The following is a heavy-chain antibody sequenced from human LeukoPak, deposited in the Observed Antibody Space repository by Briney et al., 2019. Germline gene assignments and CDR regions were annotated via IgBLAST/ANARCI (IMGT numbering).Heavy chain of an antibody. Sequence: SETLSLTCTVSGGSISSSSYYWGWIRQPPGTGLEWIGSIYYSGSTYYNPSLKSRVTISVDTSKNQFSLKLSSATAADTAVYYCARMDSSSWYGDYYYGMDVWGQGTTVTVSS. V-gene: IGHV4-39*01. CDR3: ARMDSSSWYGDYYYGMDV. J-gene: IGHJ6*02. CDR2: IYYSGST. D-gene: IGHD6-13*01. CDR1: GGSISSSSYY.